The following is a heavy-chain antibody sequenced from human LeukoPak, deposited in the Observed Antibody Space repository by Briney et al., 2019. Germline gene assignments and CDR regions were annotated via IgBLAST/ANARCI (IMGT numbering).Heavy chain of an antibody. D-gene: IGHD2-2*01. V-gene: IGHV3-23*01. CDR1: GFTFSNYG. CDR3: ARYCSSTSCSAEFDY. J-gene: IGHJ4*02. CDR2: ISDSGGRT. Sequence: PGGSLRLSCAASGFTFSNYGMSWVRQAPGKGLEWVSGISDSGGRTYYADSVKGRFAISRDNSKNTLYLQMNSLRAEDTAVYYCARYCSSTSCSAEFDYWGQGTLVTVSS.